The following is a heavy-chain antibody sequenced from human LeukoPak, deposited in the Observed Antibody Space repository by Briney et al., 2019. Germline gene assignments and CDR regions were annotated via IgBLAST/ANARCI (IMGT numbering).Heavy chain of an antibody. CDR1: GFTFSSFE. V-gene: IGHV3-74*01. Sequence: PGGSLRLSCAVSGFTFSSFEMNWVRQAPGRGLEWVSRINSDGSDTIYGDSVKGRFTISRDNSKNTLYLQMNSLRAEDTAVYYCARESTSWYFDLWGRGTLVTVSS. CDR3: ARESTSWYFDL. J-gene: IGHJ2*01. D-gene: IGHD2-2*01. CDR2: INSDGSDT.